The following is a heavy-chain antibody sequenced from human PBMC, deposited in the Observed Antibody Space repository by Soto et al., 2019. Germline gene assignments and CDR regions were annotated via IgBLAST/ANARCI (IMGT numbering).Heavy chain of an antibody. CDR2: ISYDGSTE. J-gene: IGHJ4*02. Sequence: ESGGGVVQPGRSLRLSCAASGFTFSTYAIHWVRQAPGKGLAWVALISYDGSTEYYANSVTGRFTISRDNSKNTVYLQMNSLRAEDTAVYYCARTLSGSYSTYFDYWGQGTRVTVSS. D-gene: IGHD1-26*01. CDR1: GFTFSTYA. V-gene: IGHV3-30*04. CDR3: ARTLSGSYSTYFDY.